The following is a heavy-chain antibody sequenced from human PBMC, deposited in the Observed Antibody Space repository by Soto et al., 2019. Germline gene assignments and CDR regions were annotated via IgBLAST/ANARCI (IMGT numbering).Heavy chain of an antibody. CDR3: ASTERYSSGEYYYYGIDV. Sequence: QVQLQESGPGLVKPSQTLSLTCTVSGGSISSGGYYWSWIRQHPGKGLEWIGYIYYSGSTYYNPALTYRVTISVDTSKNQVSLKLSSVTGADTSVYYCASTERYSSGEYYYYGIDVWGQGTTVTVSS. CDR1: GGSISSGGYY. CDR2: IYYSGST. D-gene: IGHD5-18*01. V-gene: IGHV4-31*03. J-gene: IGHJ6*02.